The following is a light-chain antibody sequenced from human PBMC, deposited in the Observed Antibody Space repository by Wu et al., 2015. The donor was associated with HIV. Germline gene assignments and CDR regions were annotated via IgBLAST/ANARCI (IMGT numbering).Light chain of an antibody. CDR2: DAS. V-gene: IGKV1-13*02. CDR1: QGIGSD. Sequence: AIQLTQSPSSLSASVGDRVTIPCRASQGIGSDLAWYQQKPGKAPKLLIYDASTSESGVPSRFSGSRSGTEFTLTISRLEPEDFAVYYCQQYGSSPRTFGQGTKVEIK. J-gene: IGKJ1*01. CDR3: QQYGSSPRT.